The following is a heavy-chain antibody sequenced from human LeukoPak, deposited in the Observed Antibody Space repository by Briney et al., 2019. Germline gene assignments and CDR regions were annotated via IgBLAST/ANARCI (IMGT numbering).Heavy chain of an antibody. CDR1: GGSISSSSYY. D-gene: IGHD3-22*01. Sequence: PETLSLTCTVSGGSISSSSYYWGWIRQPPGKGLEWIGSIYYSGGTYYNPSLKSRVTISVDTSKNQFSLKLSSVTAADTAVYYCARPAYYYDSSGYSRSAFDIWGQGTMVTVSS. J-gene: IGHJ3*02. CDR3: ARPAYYYDSSGYSRSAFDI. V-gene: IGHV4-39*01. CDR2: IYYSGGT.